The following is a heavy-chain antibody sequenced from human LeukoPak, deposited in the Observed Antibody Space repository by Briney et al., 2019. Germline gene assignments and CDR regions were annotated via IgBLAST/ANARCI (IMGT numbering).Heavy chain of an antibody. CDR3: ARGITMVRGVISANDWFDP. J-gene: IGHJ5*02. D-gene: IGHD3-10*01. Sequence: SETLSLTCTVSGGSISSYYWSWIRQPPGKGLEWIGYIYTSGSTNYNPSLKSRVTISVDTSKNQFSLKLSSVTAADTAVYYCARGITMVRGVISANDWFDPWGQGTLVTVSS. CDR2: IYTSGST. CDR1: GGSISSYY. V-gene: IGHV4-4*09.